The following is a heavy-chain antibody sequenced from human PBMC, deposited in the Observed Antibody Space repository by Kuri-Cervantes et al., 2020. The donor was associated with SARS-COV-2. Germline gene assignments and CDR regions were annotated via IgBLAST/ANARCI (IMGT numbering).Heavy chain of an antibody. CDR1: GDSVSSNSAA. CDR3: ARHTHYDILTGGFDY. CDR2: TYYRSKWYN. J-gene: IGHJ4*02. Sequence: SQTLSLTCAISGDSVSSNSAAWNWIRQSPSRGLEWLGRTYYRSKWYNDYAVSVKSRITINPDTSKNQFSLKLSSVTAADTAVYYCARHTHYDILTGGFDYWGQGTLVTVSS. D-gene: IGHD3-9*01. V-gene: IGHV6-1*01.